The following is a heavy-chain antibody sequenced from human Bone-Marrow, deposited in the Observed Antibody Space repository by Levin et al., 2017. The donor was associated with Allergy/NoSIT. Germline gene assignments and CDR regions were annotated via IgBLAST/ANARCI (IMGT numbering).Heavy chain of an antibody. J-gene: IGHJ3*02. CDR3: ARTRRADIVVVPAATDAFDI. CDR1: GYTFTSYA. V-gene: IGHV1-3*01. D-gene: IGHD2-2*01. Sequence: GGSLRLSCKASGYTFTSYAMHWVRQAPGQRLEWMGWINAGNGNTKYSQKFQGRVTITRDTSASTAYMELSSLRSEDTAVYYCARTRRADIVVVPAATDAFDIWGQGTMVTVSS. CDR2: INAGNGNT.